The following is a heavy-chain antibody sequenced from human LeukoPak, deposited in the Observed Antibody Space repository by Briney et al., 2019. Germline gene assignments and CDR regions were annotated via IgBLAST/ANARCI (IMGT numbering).Heavy chain of an antibody. CDR3: TTLRRRDGWIDY. J-gene: IGHJ4*02. CDR2: IKSKTDGGTT. D-gene: IGHD5-24*01. V-gene: IGHV3-15*01. Sequence: GGSLRLSCAVSGFTFSSYGMHWVRQAPGKGLEWVGRIKSKTDGGTTEYAAPVKGRFTISRDDSKNSLYLQMNSLKTEDTAVYYCTTLRRRDGWIDYWGQGTLVTVSS. CDR1: GFTFSSYG.